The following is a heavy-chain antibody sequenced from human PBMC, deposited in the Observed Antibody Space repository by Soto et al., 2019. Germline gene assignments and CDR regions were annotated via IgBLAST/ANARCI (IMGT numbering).Heavy chain of an antibody. Sequence: SETLSLTCTVSGGSISSGDYYWSWIRQPPGKGLEWIGYIYYSGSTYYNPSLKRRVTISVDTSKNQFSLKLSSVTAADTAVYYCARDAWSWSGYDGLFDYWGQGTLVTVSS. D-gene: IGHD3-3*01. V-gene: IGHV4-30-4*01. CDR2: IYYSGST. J-gene: IGHJ4*02. CDR1: GGSISSGDYY. CDR3: ARDAWSWSGYDGLFDY.